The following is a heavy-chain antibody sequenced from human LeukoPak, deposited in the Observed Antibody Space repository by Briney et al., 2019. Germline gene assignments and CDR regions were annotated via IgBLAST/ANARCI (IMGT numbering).Heavy chain of an antibody. CDR2: ISYSGST. CDR3: ARGGGHDWGAFDY. J-gene: IGHJ4*02. D-gene: IGHD5-12*01. Sequence: KPSETLSLTCTVSGGSISSYYWSWIRQPPGKGLEWIGFISYSGSTGYRPSLKSRVTISVDTSKNQFSLKVSSVTAADTAVYYCARGGGHDWGAFDYWGQGTLVTVSS. CDR1: GGSISSYY. V-gene: IGHV4-59*01.